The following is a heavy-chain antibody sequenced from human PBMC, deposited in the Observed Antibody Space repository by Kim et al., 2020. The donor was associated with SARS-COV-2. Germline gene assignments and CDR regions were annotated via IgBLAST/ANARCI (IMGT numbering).Heavy chain of an antibody. J-gene: IGHJ5*02. CDR2: INPRGGGT. D-gene: IGHD2-21*01. CDR1: GDTVKTYY. V-gene: IGHV1-46*02. CDR3: ALVIISTNDGFDP. Sequence: ASVKVSCKASGDTVKTYYIHWVRQAPGQGLEWMGLINPRGGGTTYAQKFQGRVTMTRDTSASTVYLELSSLTSDDTALYYCALVIISTNDGFDPWGQGTLVTVSS.